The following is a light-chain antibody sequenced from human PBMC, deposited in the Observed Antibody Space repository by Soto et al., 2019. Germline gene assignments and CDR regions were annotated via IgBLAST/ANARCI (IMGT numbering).Light chain of an antibody. J-gene: IGKJ4*01. CDR2: LGS. CDR3: MQALQTPGT. V-gene: IGKV2-28*01. CDR1: QSLLHSNGYDY. Sequence: DIVMTQSPLSLPVTPGEPASISCRSSQSLLHSNGYDYLDWYLQKQGQSPQLLIYLGSNRASGVPDRFSGSGSGTDFTLKISRVEAEDVGVYYCMQALQTPGTFGGGTKVEIK.